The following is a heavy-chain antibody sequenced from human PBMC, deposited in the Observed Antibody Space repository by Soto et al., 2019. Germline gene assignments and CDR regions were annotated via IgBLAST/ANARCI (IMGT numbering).Heavy chain of an antibody. J-gene: IGHJ4*02. CDR3: AKALIMATISGYFDY. CDR1: GFTFSSYA. V-gene: IGHV3-23*01. Sequence: GGSLRLSCAASGFTFSSYAMSWVRQAPGKGLEWVSAISGSGGSTYYADSVKGRFTISRDNSKNTLYLQMNSLRAEDTAVYYCAKALIMATISGYFDYWGQGTLVTVSS. D-gene: IGHD5-12*01. CDR2: ISGSGGST.